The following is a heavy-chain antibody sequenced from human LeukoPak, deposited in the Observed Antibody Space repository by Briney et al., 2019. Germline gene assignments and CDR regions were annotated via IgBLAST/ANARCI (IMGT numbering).Heavy chain of an antibody. CDR1: GFTFSSYA. D-gene: IGHD6-13*01. CDR3: ARLYSSSYGFFDY. J-gene: IGHJ4*02. V-gene: IGHV3-30-3*01. Sequence: GRSLRLSCAASGFTFSSYAMHWVRQAPGKGLEWVAVISYDGSNKYCADSVKGRFTISRDNSKNTLYLQMNSLRAEDTAVYYCARLYSSSYGFFDYWGQGTLVTVSS. CDR2: ISYDGSNK.